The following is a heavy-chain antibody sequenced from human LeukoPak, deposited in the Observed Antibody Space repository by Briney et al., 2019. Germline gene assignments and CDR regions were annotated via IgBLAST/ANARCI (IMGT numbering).Heavy chain of an antibody. CDR3: AKDLEIEGRFDY. CDR1: GFTFSSYG. Sequence: PGGSLRLSCAASGFTFSSYGMHWVRQAPGKGLEWVAVISYDGSNKYYADSVKGRFTISRDNSKNTLYLQMNSLRAEDTAVYYCAKDLEIEGRFDYWGQGTLVTVSS. V-gene: IGHV3-30*18. J-gene: IGHJ4*02. D-gene: IGHD5-24*01. CDR2: ISYDGSNK.